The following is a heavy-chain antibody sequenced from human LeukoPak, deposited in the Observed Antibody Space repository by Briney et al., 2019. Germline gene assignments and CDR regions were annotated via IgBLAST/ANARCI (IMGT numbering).Heavy chain of an antibody. V-gene: IGHV4-39*01. CDR3: ASVAAVAAHGVFDY. Sequence: SETLSLTCTDSGGSISSSSYYWGWLRQPPGKGLEWIGSIYYSGSTYYNPSLKSRVTISVDTSKNQFSLKLSSVTAADTAVYYCASVAAVAAHGVFDYWGQGTPVTVSS. D-gene: IGHD6-19*01. J-gene: IGHJ4*02. CDR1: GGSISSSSYY. CDR2: IYYSGST.